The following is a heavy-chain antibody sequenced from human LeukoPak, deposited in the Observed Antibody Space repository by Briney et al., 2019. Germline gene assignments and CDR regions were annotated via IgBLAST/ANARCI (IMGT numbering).Heavy chain of an antibody. J-gene: IGHJ4*02. D-gene: IGHD3-22*01. CDR1: GFTFSSYS. Sequence: GGSLRLSCAASGFTFSSYSMNWVRQAPGKGLEWVSYISSGSNIIYYADSAKGRFTISRDNAKNSLYLQMNSLRVEDTAVYYCARDYYYDRHDYWGQGTLVTVSS. V-gene: IGHV3-48*04. CDR3: ARDYYYDRHDY. CDR2: ISSGSNII.